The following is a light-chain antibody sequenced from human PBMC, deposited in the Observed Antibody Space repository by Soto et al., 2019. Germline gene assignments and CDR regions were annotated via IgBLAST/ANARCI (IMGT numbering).Light chain of an antibody. V-gene: IGKV3-15*01. J-gene: IGKJ1*01. CDR2: GAS. CDR1: QSVSSN. CDR3: QQYNNWPPT. Sequence: EIVMTQSPATLSVSPGERATLSCRASQSVSSNLAWYQQKPGQAPRLLIYGASTRATGIPARFSGSGSGTEFTLHISSLQSEGFAVYYCQQYNNWPPTFGQGTKVEIK.